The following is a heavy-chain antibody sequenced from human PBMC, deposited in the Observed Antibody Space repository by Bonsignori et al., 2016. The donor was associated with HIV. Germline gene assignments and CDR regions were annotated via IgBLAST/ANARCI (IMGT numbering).Heavy chain of an antibody. CDR2: IKQDGSEK. D-gene: IGHD3-22*01. CDR3: ARDSYDSSGYYYYYYYMDV. Sequence: WIRQPPGKGLEWVANIKQDGSEKYYVDSVKGRFTISRDNAKNSLYLQMNSLRAEDTAVYYCARDSYDSSGYYYYYYYMDVWGKGTTVTVSS. V-gene: IGHV3-7*01. J-gene: IGHJ6*03.